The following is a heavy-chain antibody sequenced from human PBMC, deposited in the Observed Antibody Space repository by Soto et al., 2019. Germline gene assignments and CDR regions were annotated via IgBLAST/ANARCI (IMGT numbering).Heavy chain of an antibody. D-gene: IGHD1-20*01. CDR1: GFTFSSYA. V-gene: IGHV3-23*01. Sequence: GGSLRLSCAASGFTFSSYAMSWVRQAPGKGLEWVSAISGSGGSTYYADSVKGRFTISRDNSKNTLYLQMNSLRAEDTAVYYCAKDRIKITGTISYYYYYYMDVWGKGTTVTVSS. CDR3: AKDRIKITGTISYYYYYYMDV. CDR2: ISGSGGST. J-gene: IGHJ6*03.